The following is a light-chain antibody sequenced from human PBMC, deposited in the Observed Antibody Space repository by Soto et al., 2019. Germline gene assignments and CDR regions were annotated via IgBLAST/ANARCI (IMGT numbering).Light chain of an antibody. CDR1: SSDVGGFDH. Sequence: QSVLTQPASVSGSPGQSITISCTGASSDVGGFDHVSWYQQHPGKVPRLLSYDVSSRPSGVSDRFSGSKSGNTASLTISGLQAEDEADYYCNSFTTTNTYVFGTGTKVPVL. CDR2: DVS. CDR3: NSFTTTNTYV. V-gene: IGLV2-14*03. J-gene: IGLJ1*01.